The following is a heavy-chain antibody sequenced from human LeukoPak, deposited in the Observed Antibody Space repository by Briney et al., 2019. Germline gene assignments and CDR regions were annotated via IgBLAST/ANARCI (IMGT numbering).Heavy chain of an antibody. Sequence: PGGSLRLSCAASGFTFSSYAMNWVRQAPGKGLEWVSGITGSGGTTYYADSVKGRFTISRDNSKNTLYLQMNSLRAEDTAVYYCAREKYSYGYTLDYWGQGTLVTVSS. CDR1: GFTFSSYA. CDR2: ITGSGGTT. D-gene: IGHD5-18*01. CDR3: AREKYSYGYTLDY. J-gene: IGHJ4*02. V-gene: IGHV3-23*01.